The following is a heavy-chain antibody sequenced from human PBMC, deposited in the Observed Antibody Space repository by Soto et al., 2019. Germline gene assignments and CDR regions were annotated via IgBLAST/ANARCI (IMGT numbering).Heavy chain of an antibody. CDR1: GDSVSNDNYY. CDR2: IYYSGTT. J-gene: IGHJ4*02. Sequence: SETLSLTCAVSGDSVSNDNYYWSWIRQPPGKGLEWIGYIYYSGTTNYNSYLKSRLSLSVDMSKNQFSLKLASVTAADTAVYFCARSQRGRTAFTFAYWGQGAMVTASS. CDR3: ARSQRGRTAFTFAY. D-gene: IGHD3-16*01. V-gene: IGHV4-61*01.